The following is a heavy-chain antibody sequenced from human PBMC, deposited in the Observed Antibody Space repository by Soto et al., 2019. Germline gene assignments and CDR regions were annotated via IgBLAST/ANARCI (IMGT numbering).Heavy chain of an antibody. J-gene: IGHJ6*02. V-gene: IGHV4-39*01. CDR2: IYYSGST. CDR1: GGSISSSSYY. CDR3: ARQEGIVGATTSYYYYGMDV. D-gene: IGHD1-26*01. Sequence: SETLSLTCTVSGGSISSSSYYWGWIHQPPGKGLEWIGSIYYSGSTYYNPSLKSRVTISVDTSKNQFSLKLSSVTAADTAVYYCARQEGIVGATTSYYYYGMDVWGQGTTVTVSS.